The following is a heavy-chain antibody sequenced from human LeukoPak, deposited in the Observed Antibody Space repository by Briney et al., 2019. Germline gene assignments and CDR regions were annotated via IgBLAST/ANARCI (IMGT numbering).Heavy chain of an antibody. J-gene: IGHJ4*02. D-gene: IGHD6-13*01. V-gene: IGHV3-33*01. Sequence: GGSLRLSCAASGFTFNTYGMHWVRLAPGKGLEWMAVIWYDGSNKYYADSVKGRFTISRDDSKNTLYLQMNSLRAEDTAVYYCARAGYSSSWYNLLDYWGQGTLVTVSS. CDR3: ARAGYSSSWYNLLDY. CDR1: GFTFNTYG. CDR2: IWYDGSNK.